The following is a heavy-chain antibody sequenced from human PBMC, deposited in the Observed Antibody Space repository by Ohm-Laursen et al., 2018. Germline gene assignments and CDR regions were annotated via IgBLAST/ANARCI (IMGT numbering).Heavy chain of an antibody. V-gene: IGHV1-2*02. Sequence: ASVKVSCKASGYTFTGYYMHWARQAPGQGLGWMGWINPNSGGTNYAQKFQGRVTMTRDTSISTAYMELSRLRSDDTAVYYCASSRDGDYVGWFDPWGQGTLVSVSS. D-gene: IGHD4-17*01. CDR2: INPNSGGT. CDR1: GYTFTGYY. J-gene: IGHJ5*02. CDR3: ASSRDGDYVGWFDP.